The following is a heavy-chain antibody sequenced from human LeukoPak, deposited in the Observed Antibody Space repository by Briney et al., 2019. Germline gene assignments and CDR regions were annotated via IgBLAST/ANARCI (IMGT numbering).Heavy chain of an antibody. CDR1: GFTLSSYG. J-gene: IGHJ4*02. CDR3: ARDPYYYDSSGYGSLFDY. Sequence: GGSLRLSCAASGFTLSSYGMNWVNQAPGKGLGGWAFIRYVGSNKYYVDSVKGRFTISRDNSKNTLYLQMNSLRAEDTAVYYCARDPYYYDSSGYGSLFDYWGQGTLVTVSS. CDR2: IRYVGSNK. D-gene: IGHD3-22*01. V-gene: IGHV3-30*02.